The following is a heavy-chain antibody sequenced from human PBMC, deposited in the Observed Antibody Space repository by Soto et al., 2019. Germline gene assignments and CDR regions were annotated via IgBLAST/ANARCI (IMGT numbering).Heavy chain of an antibody. CDR2: FVPEDGEN. V-gene: IGHV1-24*01. Sequence: SSVKFSCTDSAYTLTALSQHWVLQSPGNGLEGMGGFVPEDGENIYAQKFQGRVTMAEDTSTDTAYMELSSLRSEDTAVYYCATGPYLDGGDSSGYYLFGGNWFDPWGQGALVTVSS. J-gene: IGHJ5*02. CDR1: AYTLTALS. CDR3: ATGPYLDGGDSSGYYLFGGNWFDP. D-gene: IGHD3-22*01.